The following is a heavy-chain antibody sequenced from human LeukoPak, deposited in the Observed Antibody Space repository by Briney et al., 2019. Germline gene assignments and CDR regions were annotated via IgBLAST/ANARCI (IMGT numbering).Heavy chain of an antibody. D-gene: IGHD6-19*01. Sequence: KTGGSLRLSCAASGFTFSSYSMNWVRQAPGKGLEWVSSISSSSSYIYYADSVKGRFTISRDNAKNSLYLQMNSLRAEDTAVYYCASSRGAVAANADWYFDLWGCGTLVTVSS. CDR3: ASSRGAVAANADWYFDL. CDR1: GFTFSSYS. V-gene: IGHV3-21*01. CDR2: ISSSSSYI. J-gene: IGHJ2*01.